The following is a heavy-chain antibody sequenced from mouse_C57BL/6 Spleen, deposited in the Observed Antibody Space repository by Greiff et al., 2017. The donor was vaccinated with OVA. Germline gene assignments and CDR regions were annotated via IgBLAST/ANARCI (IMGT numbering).Heavy chain of an antibody. J-gene: IGHJ2*01. CDR1: GYTFTSYW. CDR3: AREDDGYSPFDY. V-gene: IGHV1-55*01. Sequence: QVQLKQPGAELVKPGASVKMSCKASGYTFTSYWITWVKQRPGQGLEWIGDIYPGSGSTNYNEKFKSKATLTVDTSSSTAYMQLSSLTSEDSAVYYCAREDDGYSPFDYWGQGTTLTVSS. CDR2: IYPGSGST. D-gene: IGHD2-3*01.